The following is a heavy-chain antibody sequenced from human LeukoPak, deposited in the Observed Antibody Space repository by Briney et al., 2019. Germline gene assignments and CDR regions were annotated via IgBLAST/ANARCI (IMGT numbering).Heavy chain of an antibody. Sequence: SETLSLTCTVSGCSINSYYWSWIRQPPGQGLEWIGYIFYSGSTNYNPSLKSRVTISVDTSKNQFSLKLSSVTAADTAVYYCARGGSSGYDPFDYWGQGTLVTVSS. D-gene: IGHD5-12*01. J-gene: IGHJ4*02. CDR1: GCSINSYY. CDR2: IFYSGST. CDR3: ARGGSSGYDPFDY. V-gene: IGHV4-59*01.